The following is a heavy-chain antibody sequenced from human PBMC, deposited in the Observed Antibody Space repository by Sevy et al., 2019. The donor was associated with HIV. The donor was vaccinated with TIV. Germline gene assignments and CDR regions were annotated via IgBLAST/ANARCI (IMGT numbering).Heavy chain of an antibody. CDR3: AKEMSVYCSGGSCYPVAFDY. D-gene: IGHD2-15*01. Sequence: GGSLRLSCAASGFTFSSYAMSWVRQAPGKGLEWVSAISGSGGSTYYADSVKGRFTISRDNSKNTLYLQMNSLRAEDMAVYYCAKEMSVYCSGGSCYPVAFDYWGQGTLVTVSS. V-gene: IGHV3-23*01. CDR2: ISGSGGST. CDR1: GFTFSSYA. J-gene: IGHJ4*02.